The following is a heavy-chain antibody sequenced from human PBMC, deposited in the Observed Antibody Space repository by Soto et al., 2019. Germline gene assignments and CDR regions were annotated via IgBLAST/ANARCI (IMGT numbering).Heavy chain of an antibody. CDR2: IYHSGST. CDR1: GGSISSGGYS. D-gene: IGHD3-3*01. CDR3: ARGDTIFGVVTNGMDV. Sequence: SETLSLTCAVSGGSISSGGYSWSWIRQPPGKGLEWIGYIYHSGSTYYNPSLKSRVTISVDRSKNQFSLKLSSVTAADTALYYCARGDTIFGVVTNGMDVWGQGTTVTVSS. J-gene: IGHJ6*02. V-gene: IGHV4-30-2*01.